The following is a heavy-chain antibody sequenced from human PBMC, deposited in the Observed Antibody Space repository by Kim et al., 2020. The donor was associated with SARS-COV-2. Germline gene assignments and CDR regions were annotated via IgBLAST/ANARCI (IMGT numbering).Heavy chain of an antibody. CDR2: INDRGST. V-gene: IGHV4-34*01. CDR1: DGSFSNYY. CDR3: ARAPIVIVTTARLFDS. J-gene: IGHJ4*01. D-gene: IGHD2-15*01. Sequence: SETLSLTCGVYDGSFSNYYWSWIRQSPRKGLEWIGEINDRGSTKYNPSLKSRVTISVDTSKNQFSLKLRSVTAADTAVYYCARAPIVIVTTARLFDSWG.